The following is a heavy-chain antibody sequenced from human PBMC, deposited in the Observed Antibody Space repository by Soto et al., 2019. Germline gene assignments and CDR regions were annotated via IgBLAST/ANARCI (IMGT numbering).Heavy chain of an antibody. D-gene: IGHD2-2*01. V-gene: IGHV3-33*01. Sequence: GGSLRLSCAASGFTFSSYGMHWVRQAPGKGLEWVAVIWYDGSNKYYADSVKGRFTISRDNSKNTLYLQMNSLRAEDTAVYYCARGLFPRVHCSSTSCYDQSTGYYMDVWGKGTTVTVSS. CDR2: IWYDGSNK. CDR3: ARGLFPRVHCSSTSCYDQSTGYYMDV. CDR1: GFTFSSYG. J-gene: IGHJ6*03.